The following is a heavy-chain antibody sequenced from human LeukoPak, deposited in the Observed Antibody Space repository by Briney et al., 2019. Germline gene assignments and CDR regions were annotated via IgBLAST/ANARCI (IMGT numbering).Heavy chain of an antibody. CDR3: ARAPYPYYYDSSGPQWFDP. J-gene: IGHJ5*02. CDR2: MNPDSGNT. CDR1: GYTFTSYD. V-gene: IGHV1-8*01. Sequence: ASVKVSCKTSGYTFTSYDINWVRQATGQGLEWMGWMNPDSGNTGYAQKFQGRVTMTRDTSISTAYMELSSLSSEDTAVYYCARAPYPYYYDSSGPQWFDPRGQGTLVTVSS. D-gene: IGHD3-22*01.